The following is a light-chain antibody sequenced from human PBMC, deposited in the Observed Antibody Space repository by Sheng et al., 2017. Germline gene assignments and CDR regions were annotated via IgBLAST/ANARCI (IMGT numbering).Light chain of an antibody. J-gene: IGKJ2*01. V-gene: IGKV1-5*03. CDR3: QQYNSYPYT. Sequence: IQMTQSPSTLSASVGDRVTITCRASQSISSWLAWYQQKPGRAPKLLIYKASNLEGGVPSRFSGSGSGTDFTLTISSLQPDDFATYYCQQYNSYPYTFGQGTKLEIK. CDR2: KAS. CDR1: QSISSW.